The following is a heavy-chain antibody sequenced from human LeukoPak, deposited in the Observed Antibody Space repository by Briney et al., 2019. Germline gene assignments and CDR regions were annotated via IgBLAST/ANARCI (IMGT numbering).Heavy chain of an antibody. CDR1: GFRFSSYW. Sequence: GGSLRLSCAASGFRFSSYWMHWVRQVPGKGLVWVSRINTDGSITTYADSVKGRFTISRDTAKNTLYLQMNSLRAEDTALYYCAKRVAATRALDYWGQGTLVTVSS. CDR3: AKRVAATRALDY. D-gene: IGHD4-11*01. V-gene: IGHV3-74*01. CDR2: INTDGSIT. J-gene: IGHJ4*02.